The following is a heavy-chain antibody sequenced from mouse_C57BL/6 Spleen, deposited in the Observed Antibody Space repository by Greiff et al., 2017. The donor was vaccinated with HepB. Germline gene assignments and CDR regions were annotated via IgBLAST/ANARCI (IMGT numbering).Heavy chain of an antibody. D-gene: IGHD2-4*01. J-gene: IGHJ4*01. CDR1: GYTFTSYW. CDR2: INPSNGGT. Sequence: QVQLQQSGTELVKPGASVKLSCKASGYTFTSYWMHWVKQRPGQGLEWIGNINPSNGGTNYNEKFKSKATLTVDKSSSTAYMQLSSLTSEDSAVYYCAREGWDYDLYYYAMDYWGQGTSVTVSS. V-gene: IGHV1-53*01. CDR3: AREGWDYDLYYYAMDY.